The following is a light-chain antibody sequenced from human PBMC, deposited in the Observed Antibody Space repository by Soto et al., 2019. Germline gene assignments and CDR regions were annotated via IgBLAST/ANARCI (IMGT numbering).Light chain of an antibody. V-gene: IGKV3-15*01. CDR1: QSVGNN. J-gene: IGKJ5*01. Sequence: EVMMTQSPATLSVSPGERATLSCRASQSVGNNLAWYQQKPGQTPRLLIYYASTRATGIPARFSGSGSGTEFTLTISSLQSEDFALYYCQQYNDWPPITFGQGTRLEIK. CDR3: QQYNDWPPIT. CDR2: YAS.